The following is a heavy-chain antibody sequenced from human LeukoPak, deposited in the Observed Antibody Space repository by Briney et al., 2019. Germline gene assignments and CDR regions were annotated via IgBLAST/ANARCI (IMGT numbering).Heavy chain of an antibody. J-gene: IGHJ4*02. D-gene: IGHD3-22*01. CDR3: ARGGESGYPDY. CDR1: GFTFSDYY. Sequence: PGGSLRLSCAASGFTFSDYYMSWLRQAPGKGLEWVSYISSSSSYTNYADSVKGRFTISRDNAKNTLYLQMNSLRAEDTAVYYCARGGESGYPDYWGQGTLVTVSS. CDR2: ISSSSSYT. V-gene: IGHV3-11*03.